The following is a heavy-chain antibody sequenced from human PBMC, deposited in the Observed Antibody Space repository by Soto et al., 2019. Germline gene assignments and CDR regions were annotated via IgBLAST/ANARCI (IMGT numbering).Heavy chain of an antibody. CDR2: LYNTGST. D-gene: IGHD1-26*01. V-gene: IGHV4-59*01. CDR3: ARHFXSGXXXXFDX. J-gene: IGHJ5*02. Sequence: SETLSLTCTVSGASISRYYWSWIRQSPGKGLEWIGYLYNTGSTIYNPSLKSRVTISVDTSKNQFSLKVSSVTASDTAVYYCARHFXSGXXXXFDXXGXXXXVXXSS. CDR1: GASISRYY.